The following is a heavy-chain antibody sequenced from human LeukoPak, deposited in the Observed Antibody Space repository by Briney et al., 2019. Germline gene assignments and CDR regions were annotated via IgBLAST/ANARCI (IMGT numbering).Heavy chain of an antibody. CDR1: GGSISSYY. D-gene: IGHD3-22*01. CDR2: IYYSGST. Sequence: SETLSLTCTVSGGSISSYYWSWIRQTPGKGLEWIGDIYYSGSTNYNPSLKSRVTISVDTSKNQFSLKLSSVTAADTAVYYCARDFYYDSSGYYDALDIWGQGTMVTVSS. J-gene: IGHJ3*02. CDR3: ARDFYYDSSGYYDALDI. V-gene: IGHV4-59*12.